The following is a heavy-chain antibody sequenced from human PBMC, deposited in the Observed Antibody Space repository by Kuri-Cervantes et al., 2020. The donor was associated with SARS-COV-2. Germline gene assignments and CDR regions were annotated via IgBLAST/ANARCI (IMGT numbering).Heavy chain of an antibody. V-gene: IGHV3-73*01. CDR3: TRDDFWSGYPDY. Sequence: GGFLRLSCEVSGFLFSASAIHWVRQGSGKGLEWVGRVRGKANNYATAYAASVKGRFTISRDDSKSMAYLQMNSLKTEDTAVYYCTRDDFWSGYPDYWGQGTLVTVSS. CDR2: VRGKANNYAT. CDR1: GFLFSASA. J-gene: IGHJ4*02. D-gene: IGHD3-3*01.